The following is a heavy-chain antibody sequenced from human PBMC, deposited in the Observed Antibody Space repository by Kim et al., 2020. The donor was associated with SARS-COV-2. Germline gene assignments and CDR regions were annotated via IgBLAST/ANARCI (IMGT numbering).Heavy chain of an antibody. J-gene: IGHJ5*02. CDR3: ARVQNDHGDVLLWFGELGGWFDP. CDR1: GGSISSYY. D-gene: IGHD3-10*01. CDR2: IYYSGST. V-gene: IGHV4-59*08. Sequence: SETLSLTCTVSGGSISSYYWSWIRQPPGKGLEWIGYIYYSGSTNYNPSLKSRVTISVDTSKNQFSLKLSSVTAADTAVYYCARVQNDHGDVLLWFGELGGWFDPWGQGTLVTVSS.